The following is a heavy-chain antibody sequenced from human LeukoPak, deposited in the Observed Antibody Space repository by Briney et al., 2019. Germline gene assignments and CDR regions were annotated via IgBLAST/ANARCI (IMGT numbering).Heavy chain of an antibody. CDR3: ARGLPWGQNSLYGMDV. V-gene: IGHV1-18*01. CDR1: GYTFTSYG. CDR2: ISAYNGNT. D-gene: IGHD7-27*01. J-gene: IGHJ6*02. Sequence: GASVKVSCKASGYTFTSYGVSWVRQAPGQGLEWMGWISAYNGNTNYAQKVQARVTMTRDTSTSTAYMELRSLRSDDTGVYYCARGLPWGQNSLYGMDVWGQGTTVTVSS.